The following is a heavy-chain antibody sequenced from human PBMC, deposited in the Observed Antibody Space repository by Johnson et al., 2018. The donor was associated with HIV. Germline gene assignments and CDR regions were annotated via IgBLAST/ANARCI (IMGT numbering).Heavy chain of an antibody. CDR3: AKDRFTMPVGDAFDI. V-gene: IGHV3-49*04. Sequence: VQLVESGGGLVKPGGSLRLSCAASGFTFSSSAMHWVHQAPGKGLEWVGFIRSKAYGGTTEYAASVKGRFTISRDDSKSIAYLQMNSLRAEDTAVYYCAKDRFTMPVGDAFDIWGQGTMVTVSS. D-gene: IGHD3-22*01. CDR2: IRSKAYGGTT. J-gene: IGHJ3*02. CDR1: GFTFSSSA.